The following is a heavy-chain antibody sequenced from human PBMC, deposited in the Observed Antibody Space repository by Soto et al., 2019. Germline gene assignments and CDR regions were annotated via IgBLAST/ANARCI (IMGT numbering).Heavy chain of an antibody. CDR3: ARVHLVRTSSYYCGMDV. J-gene: IGHJ6*02. CDR2: ISGSGKDT. Sequence: XSLGLSLATSCFTFSNYRMNWVREAPGKGLEWVASISGSGKDTFYRDSVKGRFTISRDNAESSLVLQMKSLTVDDTAVYHCARVHLVRTSSYYCGMDVWGPGTTVTVYS. V-gene: IGHV3-21*06. CDR1: CFTFSNYR. D-gene: IGHD6-6*01.